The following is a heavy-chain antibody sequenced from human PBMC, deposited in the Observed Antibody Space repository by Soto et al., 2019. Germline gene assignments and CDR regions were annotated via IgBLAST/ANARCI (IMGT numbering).Heavy chain of an antibody. J-gene: IGHJ4*02. Sequence: QVQLVESGGGLVKPGGSLRLSCAASGFTFSDYYMTWIRQAPGSGLEWFSYISSSSGTISYANSVKGRFTISRDNAQNSLYLQMTRLRAEDTAVYYCARGTYRSKTDFDYWGQGTLVTVSS. CDR3: ARGTYRSKTDFDY. CDR1: GFTFSDYY. CDR2: ISSSSGTI. V-gene: IGHV3-11*01. D-gene: IGHD6-13*01.